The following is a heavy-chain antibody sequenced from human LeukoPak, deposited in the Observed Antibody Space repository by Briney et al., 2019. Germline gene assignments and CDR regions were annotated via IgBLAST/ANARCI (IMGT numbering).Heavy chain of an antibody. Sequence: SETLSLTRAVSGYSISSGYYWGWIRQPPGKGLEWIGSIYHSGSTYYNPSLKSRVTISVDTSKNQFSLKLSSVTAADTAVYYCARDSVYSSSWYVDPWGQGTLVTVSS. V-gene: IGHV4-38-2*02. CDR1: GYSISSGYY. CDR3: ARDSVYSSSWYVDP. J-gene: IGHJ5*02. D-gene: IGHD6-13*01. CDR2: IYHSGST.